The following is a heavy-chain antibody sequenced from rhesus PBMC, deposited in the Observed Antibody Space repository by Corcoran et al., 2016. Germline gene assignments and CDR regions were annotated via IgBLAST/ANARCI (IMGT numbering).Heavy chain of an antibody. CDR1: GGSFSGYS. D-gene: IGHD3-16*01. J-gene: IGHJ4*01. CDR3: ARIYSGSYYPFDY. Sequence: QVQLQESGPGLVKPSATLSFTCAVSGGSFSGYSWGWIRQPPGKGLEWIGYISGSSGSTDYNPSLKSRVTISTDTSKNQFSLKLSSVTAADTAVYYCARIYSGSYYPFDYWGQGVLVTVSS. CDR2: ISGSSGST. V-gene: IGHV4-165*01.